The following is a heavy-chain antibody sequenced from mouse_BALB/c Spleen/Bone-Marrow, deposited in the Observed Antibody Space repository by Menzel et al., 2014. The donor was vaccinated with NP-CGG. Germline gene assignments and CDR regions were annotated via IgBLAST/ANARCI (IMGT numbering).Heavy chain of an antibody. CDR2: ISCYNGAT. CDR1: GYSFTGYY. J-gene: IGHJ3*01. V-gene: IGHV1S34*01. D-gene: IGHD2-1*01. CDR3: ARGGNYVPLAY. Sequence: LVKTGASVKISCKASGYSFTGYYMHWAEQSHGKSPEWIGYISCYNGATSYNQKFKGKATFTVDTSSSTAYMQFNSLTSEGSAVYYCARGGNYVPLAYWGQGTLVTVSA.